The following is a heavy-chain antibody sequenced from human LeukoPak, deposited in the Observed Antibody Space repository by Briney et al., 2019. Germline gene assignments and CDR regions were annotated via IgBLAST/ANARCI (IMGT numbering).Heavy chain of an antibody. J-gene: IGHJ4*02. CDR3: ATLTRRTWCGELDY. Sequence: ASVKVSCKASGYTFTGYYMHWVRQAPGQGLEWMGWINPNSGGTNYAQKFQGGVTMTRDTSIRAAYMELSRLRSDDTAVYYCATLTRRTWCGELDYWGQGTLVTVSS. CDR1: GYTFTGYY. D-gene: IGHD3-10*01. V-gene: IGHV1-2*02. CDR2: INPNSGGT.